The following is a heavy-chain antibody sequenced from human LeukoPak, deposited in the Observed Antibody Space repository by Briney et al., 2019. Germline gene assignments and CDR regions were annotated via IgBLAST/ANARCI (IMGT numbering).Heavy chain of an antibody. V-gene: IGHV4-39*02. CDR1: GGSIISTNYY. CDR3: ASTLRLLPYRRFDY. J-gene: IGHJ4*02. CDR2: IYQSGSGSS. D-gene: IGHD3-3*01. Sequence: SETLSLTCSVSGGSIISTNYYWGWIPQPPGKGLEWIGSIYQSGSGSSYYNPPLKSRVTISGDTSKNHFFLRLSSVTAADTAVYYCASTLRLLPYRRFDYWGQGTLVTVPS.